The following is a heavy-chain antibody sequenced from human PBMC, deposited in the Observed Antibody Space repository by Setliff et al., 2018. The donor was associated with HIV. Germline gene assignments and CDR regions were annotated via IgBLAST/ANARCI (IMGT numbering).Heavy chain of an antibody. CDR1: GFIFSSYA. Sequence: GGSLRLSCAASGFIFSSYAMHWVRQAPGKGLEWVAVISYDGSNKYYADSVKGRLTISRDNSKNTLYLQMNSLRAEDTAVYYCARDVTVRLSVEYYFDYWGQGTLVTSPQ. CDR3: ARDVTVRLSVEYYFDY. CDR2: ISYDGSNK. J-gene: IGHJ4*02. V-gene: IGHV3-30*07. D-gene: IGHD2-15*01.